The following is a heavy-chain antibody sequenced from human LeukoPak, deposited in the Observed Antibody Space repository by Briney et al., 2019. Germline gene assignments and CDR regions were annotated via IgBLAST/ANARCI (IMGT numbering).Heavy chain of an antibody. CDR1: GYTFTSYA. D-gene: IGHD6-19*01. V-gene: IGHV1-3*01. J-gene: IGHJ4*02. Sequence: ASVKASCKASGYTFTSYAMHWVRQAPGQRLEWMGWINAGNGNTKYSQKFQGRVTITRDTSASTAYMELSSLRSEDTAVYYCARDRSSGYQFDYWGQGTLVTVSS. CDR3: ARDRSSGYQFDY. CDR2: INAGNGNT.